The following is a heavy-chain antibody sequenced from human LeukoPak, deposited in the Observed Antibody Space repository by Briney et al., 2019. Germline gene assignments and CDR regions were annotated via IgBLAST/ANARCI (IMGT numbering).Heavy chain of an antibody. CDR3: ARERTPAKYYDFWSCYYSNWFDP. J-gene: IGHJ5*02. V-gene: IGHV1-69*05. CDR1: GGTFSSYA. D-gene: IGHD3-3*01. Sequence: ASVKVSCKASGGTFSSYAISWVRQAPGQGLEWMGGIIPIFGTANYAQKFQGRVTITTDESTSTAYMELSSLRSEDTAVYYCARERTPAKYYDFWSCYYSNWFDPWGQGTLVTVSS. CDR2: IIPIFGTA.